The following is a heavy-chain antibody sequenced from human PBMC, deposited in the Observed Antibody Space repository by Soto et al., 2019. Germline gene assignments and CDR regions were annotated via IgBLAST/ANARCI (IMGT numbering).Heavy chain of an antibody. V-gene: IGHV4-39*01. Sequence: SETLSLTCSVSGGSISSTDYYWGWIRQPPGKGLEWIGNIYYSGSTYYNPSLKSRVTISVGTSKNQFSLKLSSVTAADTAVYYCSSQRSVHYRPNCFDPSGQGTLVTLSS. CDR3: SSQRSVHYRPNCFDP. CDR2: IYYSGST. J-gene: IGHJ5*02. CDR1: GGSISSTDYY. D-gene: IGHD3-3*01.